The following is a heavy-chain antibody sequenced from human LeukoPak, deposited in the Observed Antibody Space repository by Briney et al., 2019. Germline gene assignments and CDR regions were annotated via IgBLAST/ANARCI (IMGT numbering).Heavy chain of an antibody. CDR3: ARTPIGIAVADPYYFDY. CDR1: GFSLSTSGMR. J-gene: IGHJ4*02. CDR2: IGWDDDK. D-gene: IGHD6-19*01. V-gene: IGHV2-70*04. Sequence: ESGPALVKXTQTLTLTCTFSGFSLSTSGMRVSWIRQPPGKALECLARIGWDDDKFYSTALKTRLTISKDTSKNQVVLTMTNMDPVDTATYYCARTPIGIAVADPYYFDYWGQGTLVTVSS.